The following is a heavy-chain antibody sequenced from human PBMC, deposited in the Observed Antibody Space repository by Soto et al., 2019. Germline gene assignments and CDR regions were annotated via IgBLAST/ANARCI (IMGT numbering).Heavy chain of an antibody. CDR3: ARGDFKWELLRWNWFDP. V-gene: IGHV1-46*01. CDR2: INPSGGST. CDR1: GYTFTSYY. Sequence: ASVKVSCKASGYTFTSYYMHWVRQAPGQGLEWMGIINPSGGSTSYAQKFQGRVTMTRDTSTSTVYMELSSLRSEDTAVYYCARGDFKWELLRWNWFDPWGQGTLVTVSS. J-gene: IGHJ5*02. D-gene: IGHD1-26*01.